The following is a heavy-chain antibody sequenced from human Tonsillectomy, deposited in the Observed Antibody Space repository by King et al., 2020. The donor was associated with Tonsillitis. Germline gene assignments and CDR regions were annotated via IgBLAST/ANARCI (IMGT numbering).Heavy chain of an antibody. CDR1: GFTFDDFT. Sequence: EVQLVESGGAVVQPGGSLRLSCAASGFTFDDFTMHWVRQAPGKGLEWVSLISWDGSSAYYADSVKGRFTISRDNSKNFLYLQMNSLRTEDTALYYCAASDPLDYWGQGTLVTVSS. J-gene: IGHJ4*02. V-gene: IGHV3-43*01. CDR3: AASDPLDY. CDR2: ISWDGSSA.